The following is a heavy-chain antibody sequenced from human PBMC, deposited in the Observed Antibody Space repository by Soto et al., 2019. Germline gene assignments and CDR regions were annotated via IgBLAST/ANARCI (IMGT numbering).Heavy chain of an antibody. V-gene: IGHV4-34*01. J-gene: IGHJ3*02. Sequence: PSETLSLPCAVYGGSFSGYYWSSIRQPPGKGLEWIGEINHSGSTNYNPSLKSRVTISVDTSKNQFSLKLSSVTAADTAVYYCARGGYYDSSGGLDAFDIWGQGTMVTVSS. CDR3: ARGGYYDSSGGLDAFDI. D-gene: IGHD3-22*01. CDR2: INHSGST. CDR1: GGSFSGYY.